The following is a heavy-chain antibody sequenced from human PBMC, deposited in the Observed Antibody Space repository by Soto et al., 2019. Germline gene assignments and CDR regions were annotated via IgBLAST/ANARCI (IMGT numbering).Heavy chain of an antibody. D-gene: IGHD5-12*01. CDR3: ARLPGGYDPGAFDI. V-gene: IGHV4-39*01. Sequence: QLQLQESGPGLVKPSETLSLTCTVSGGSISSSSYYWGWIRQPPGKGLEWIGSIYYSGSTYYNPSLKSRVTISVDTSKNQFSLKLSSVTAADTAVYYCARLPGGYDPGAFDIWGQGTMVTVSS. CDR2: IYYSGST. J-gene: IGHJ3*02. CDR1: GGSISSSSYY.